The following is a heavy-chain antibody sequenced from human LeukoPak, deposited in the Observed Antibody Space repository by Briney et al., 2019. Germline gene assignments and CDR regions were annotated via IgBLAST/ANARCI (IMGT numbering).Heavy chain of an antibody. CDR3: ARHGGSWTFDY. J-gene: IGHJ4*02. V-gene: IGHV4-39*01. D-gene: IGHD6-13*01. CDR1: GGSISSSSYY. CDR2: IYHSGST. Sequence: PSETLSLTCTVSGGSISSSSYYWGWIRQPPGKGLEWIGSIYHSGSTYYNASLKSRVTISEDTSKNQFSLKLNSVTAADTAVYYCARHGGSWTFDYWGQGTLVTVSS.